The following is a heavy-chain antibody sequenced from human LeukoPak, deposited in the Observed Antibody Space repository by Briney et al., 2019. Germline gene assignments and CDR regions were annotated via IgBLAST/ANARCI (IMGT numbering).Heavy chain of an antibody. CDR3: ARDPDSNYYGSGTNFDY. V-gene: IGHV3-74*01. CDR1: GFTFSSYW. CDR2: INSDGSST. J-gene: IGHJ4*02. D-gene: IGHD3-10*01. Sequence: GGSLRLSCAASGFTFSSYWMHWVRQAPGKGLVWVSRINSDGSSTSCADSVKGRFTISRDNAKNTLYLQMNSLRAEDTAVYYCARDPDSNYYGSGTNFDYWGQGTLVTVSS.